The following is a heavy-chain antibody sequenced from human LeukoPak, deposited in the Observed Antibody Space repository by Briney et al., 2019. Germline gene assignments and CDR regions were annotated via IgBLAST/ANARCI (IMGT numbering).Heavy chain of an antibody. V-gene: IGHV3-48*01. D-gene: IGHD2-2*01. J-gene: IGHJ4*02. CDR2: ITSSSSTI. Sequence: GGTLRLSCAVSGSTLSSYSMNWVRQAPGKGLEWVSYITSSSSTIYYTDSVKGRFTISRDNAKNSLYLQMKSLRAEDTAVYYCASQVVPAANYWGQGTLVTVSS. CDR1: GSTLSSYS. CDR3: ASQVVPAANY.